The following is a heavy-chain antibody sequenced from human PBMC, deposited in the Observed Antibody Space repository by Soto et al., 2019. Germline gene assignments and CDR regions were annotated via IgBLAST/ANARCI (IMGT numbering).Heavy chain of an antibody. V-gene: IGHV1-69*13. CDR3: ARDYGHDCSGGNCYFYF. D-gene: IGHD2-15*01. Sequence: ASVKVSCKASGGTFSRHAINWVRQAPGHGLQWMGGIVPLFGTANYAQKFQGRVTITADESTSTAHMELRSLRSEDTAVYYCARDYGHDCSGGNCYFYFWGQGTLVTVSS. CDR1: GGTFSRHA. J-gene: IGHJ4*02. CDR2: IVPLFGTA.